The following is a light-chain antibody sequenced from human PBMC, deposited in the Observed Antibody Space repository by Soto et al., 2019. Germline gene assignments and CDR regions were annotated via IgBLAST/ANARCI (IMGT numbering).Light chain of an antibody. V-gene: IGLV2-14*02. CDR3: GTWDNSLSVVV. Sequence: QSALTQPASVSGSPGQSITISCTGTSSDFETYNVVSWYQHHPGKAPKLMIYEVSKRPSGIPDRFSASKSGTSATLGITGLQTGDEADYYCGTWDNSLSVVVFGGGTQLTVL. CDR2: EVS. CDR1: SSDFETYNV. J-gene: IGLJ7*01.